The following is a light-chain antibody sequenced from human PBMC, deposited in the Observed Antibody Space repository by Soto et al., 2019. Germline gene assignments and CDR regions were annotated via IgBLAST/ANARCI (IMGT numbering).Light chain of an antibody. CDR2: KAS. Sequence: DIQMTPSPSTLSASVGDRGTITCRARQSINSWLAWYQQKPGKAPKLLIYKASTLESGVPSRFSGSGSGTEFTLTISGLQPDDFGTYYCQQYYMGWTFGQGTKVDIK. J-gene: IGKJ1*01. V-gene: IGKV1-5*03. CDR1: QSINSW. CDR3: QQYYMGWT.